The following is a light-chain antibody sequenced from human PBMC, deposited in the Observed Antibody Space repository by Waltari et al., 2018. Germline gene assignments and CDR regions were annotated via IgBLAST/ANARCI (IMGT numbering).Light chain of an antibody. CDR1: QNILYSSNNKNY. CDR3: QQYYSAPIT. V-gene: IGKV4-1*01. Sequence: DIVMTQSPDSLAVSLGERATINCKSSQNILYSSNNKNYLAWFQQKPGQPPKLLIYSASTRESGVPERCSGSGSGTEFTLTINSLQAEDVAVYYCQQYYSAPITFGQGTRLEIK. J-gene: IGKJ5*01. CDR2: SAS.